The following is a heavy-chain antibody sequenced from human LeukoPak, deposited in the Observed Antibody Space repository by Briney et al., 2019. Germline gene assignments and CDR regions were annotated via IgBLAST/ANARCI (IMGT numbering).Heavy chain of an antibody. CDR1: GFTFSSYG. V-gene: IGHV3-30*18. CDR3: AKDELRFLEWLLSRMDV. D-gene: IGHD3-3*01. J-gene: IGHJ6*02. Sequence: GGSLRLSCAASGFTFSSYGMHWVRQAPGKGPEWVAVISYDGSNKYYADSVKGRFTISRDNSKNTLYLQMNSLRAEDTAVYYCAKDELRFLEWLLSRMDVWGQGTTVTVSS. CDR2: ISYDGSNK.